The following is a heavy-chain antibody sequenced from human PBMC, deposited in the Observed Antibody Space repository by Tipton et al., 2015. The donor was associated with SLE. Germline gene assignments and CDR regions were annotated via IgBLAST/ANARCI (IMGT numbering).Heavy chain of an antibody. Sequence: LRLSCTVSGGSVSSGSYYWSWIRQPPGKGLEWIGYIYYSGSTNYNPSLKSRVTISLDTSKNQFSLKLSSVTAADTAVYYCARDPQGDGGYFDYWGQGTLVTVSS. CDR3: ARDPQGDGGYFDY. CDR2: IYYSGST. J-gene: IGHJ4*02. D-gene: IGHD2-21*01. V-gene: IGHV4-61*01. CDR1: GGSVSSGSYY.